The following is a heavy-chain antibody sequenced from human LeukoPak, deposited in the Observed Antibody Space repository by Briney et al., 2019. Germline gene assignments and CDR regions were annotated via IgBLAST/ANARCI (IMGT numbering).Heavy chain of an antibody. Sequence: SETLSLTCTVSGGSISSYYWNWIRQSAGRGLEWIGRFYTGGSTNYNPSLKSRVTMSVDTSKNQFSLKLTSVIAADTAVYYCARDALDSSGWFYLGMDVWGQGTTVTVSS. D-gene: IGHD6-19*01. V-gene: IGHV4-4*07. CDR1: GGSISSYY. J-gene: IGHJ6*02. CDR3: ARDALDSSGWFYLGMDV. CDR2: FYTGGST.